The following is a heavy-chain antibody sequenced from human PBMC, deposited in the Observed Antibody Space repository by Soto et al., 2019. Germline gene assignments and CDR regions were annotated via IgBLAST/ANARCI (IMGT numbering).Heavy chain of an antibody. J-gene: IGHJ4*02. Sequence: PGGSLRLSCAASGFTFSSYAMSWVRQAPGKGLEWVSAISGSGGSTYYADSVKGRFTISRDNSKNTLYLQMNSLRAEDTAVYYIANLFNDYSKVIDYWGQGTLVTVSS. CDR1: GFTFSSYA. D-gene: IGHD4-4*01. CDR3: ANLFNDYSKVIDY. V-gene: IGHV3-23*01. CDR2: ISGSGGST.